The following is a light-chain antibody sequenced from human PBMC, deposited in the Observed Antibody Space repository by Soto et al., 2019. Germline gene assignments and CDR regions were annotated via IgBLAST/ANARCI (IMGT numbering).Light chain of an antibody. V-gene: IGLV2-14*01. J-gene: IGLJ3*02. CDR3: SSYTASSTLV. CDR2: EVR. Sequence: QSVLTQPASVSGSPGQSITIACTGTNRDVGSYNLVSWYQQRPGEAPKLIISEVRNRPSGISYRFTGSKSGNTASLTISGGQVEDEADYYSSSYTASSTLVFGGGTKVTVL. CDR1: NRDVGSYNL.